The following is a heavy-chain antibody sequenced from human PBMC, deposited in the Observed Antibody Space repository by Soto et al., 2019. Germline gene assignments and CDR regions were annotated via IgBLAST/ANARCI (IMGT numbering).Heavy chain of an antibody. Sequence: ASVKVSCKASGYTFTSYGISWVRQAPGQGLEWMGWISAYNGNTNYAQKLQGRVTMTTDTSTSTAYMELRSLRSDDTAVYYCARDLSSWKPDAFDIWGQGTMVTVSS. CDR1: GYTFTSYG. CDR3: ARDLSSWKPDAFDI. J-gene: IGHJ3*02. V-gene: IGHV1-18*01. D-gene: IGHD6-13*01. CDR2: ISAYNGNT.